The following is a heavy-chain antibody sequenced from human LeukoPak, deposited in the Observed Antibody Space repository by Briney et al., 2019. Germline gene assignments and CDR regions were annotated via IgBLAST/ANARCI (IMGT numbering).Heavy chain of an antibody. V-gene: IGHV3-66*01. CDR1: GFTVSSNF. D-gene: IGHD3-10*02. CDR2: IYTSGIT. CDR3: ARDMSPLERAMDV. J-gene: IGHJ6*02. Sequence: GGSLRLSCAVSGFTVSSNFMSWVRQAPGKGPEWVSVIYTSGITYYADSVRGGFTISRDNSKNTLYLQMDSLTAEDTAVYYCARDMSPLERAMDVWGQGTTVTVSS.